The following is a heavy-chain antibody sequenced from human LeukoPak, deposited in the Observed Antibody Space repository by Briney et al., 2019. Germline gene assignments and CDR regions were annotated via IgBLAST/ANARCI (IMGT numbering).Heavy chain of an antibody. CDR3: ARGDYGRADP. V-gene: IGHV1-8*03. CDR2: VNPRSGNA. CDR1: GYTFINYN. Sequence: ASVKVSCKASGYTFINYNINWVRQATGQGLEWMGWVNPRSGNAGYLQKFQGRLTITRDTSIDTAYMDLSSLSSEDTAVYYCARGDYGRADPWGQGSLVTVSS. D-gene: IGHD4-17*01. J-gene: IGHJ5*02.